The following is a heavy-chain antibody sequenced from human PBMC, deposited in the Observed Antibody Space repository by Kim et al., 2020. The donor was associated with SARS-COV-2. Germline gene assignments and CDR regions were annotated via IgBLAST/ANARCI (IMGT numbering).Heavy chain of an antibody. Sequence: GGSLRLSCAASGFTFSTYGMHWVRQAPGKGLEWVAVISYDGNNKNYAYSVKGRFTISRDSSKNTLYLQMKSLRAEDTAVYYCAKEAVPYSSSWYRDYYYYGMDVWGQGTTVTVSS. CDR2: ISYDGNNK. J-gene: IGHJ6*02. CDR1: GFTFSTYG. V-gene: IGHV3-30*18. D-gene: IGHD6-13*01. CDR3: AKEAVPYSSSWYRDYYYYGMDV.